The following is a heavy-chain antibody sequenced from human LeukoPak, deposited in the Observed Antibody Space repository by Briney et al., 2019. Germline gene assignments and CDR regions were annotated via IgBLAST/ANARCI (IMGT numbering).Heavy chain of an antibody. D-gene: IGHD5-18*01. CDR1: GGSFSGYY. CDR3: AIQLWSQDWFDP. J-gene: IGHJ5*02. V-gene: IGHV4-34*01. CDR2: INHSGST. Sequence: PSETLSLTCAVYGGSFSGYYWSWIRQPPGKGLEWIGEINHSGSTNYNPSLKSRVTISVDTSKNQFSLKLSSVTAADTAVYYCAIQLWSQDWFDPWGQGTLVTVSS.